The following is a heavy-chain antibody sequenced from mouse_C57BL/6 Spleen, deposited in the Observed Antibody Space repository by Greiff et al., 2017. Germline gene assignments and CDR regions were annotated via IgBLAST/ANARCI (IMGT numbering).Heavy chain of an antibody. Sequence: EVQLQQSGPELVKPGASVKISCKASGYSFTGYYMNWVKQSPGNILDWIGYIYPYNGVSCYNQKFKGKATLTVDKSSSTAYMELRRLTAEDSAVYYCASYGSSYYLDYWGQGTTLTVSS. CDR2: IYPYNGVS. CDR1: GYSFTGYY. V-gene: IGHV1-31*01. J-gene: IGHJ2*01. D-gene: IGHD1-1*01. CDR3: ASYGSSYYLDY.